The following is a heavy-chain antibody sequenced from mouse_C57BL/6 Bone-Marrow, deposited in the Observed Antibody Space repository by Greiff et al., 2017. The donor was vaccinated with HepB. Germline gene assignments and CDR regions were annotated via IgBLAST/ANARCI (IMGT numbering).Heavy chain of an antibody. V-gene: IGHV1-82*01. J-gene: IGHJ2*01. CDR3: ARLSRNYFDY. CDR2: IYPGDGDT. Sequence: QVQLKESGPELVKPGASVKISCKASGYAFSSSWMNWVKQRPGKGLEWIGRIYPGDGDTNYNGKFKGKATLTADKSSSTAYMQLSSLTSEDSAVYFCARLSRNYFDYWGQGTTLTVSS. CDR1: GYAFSSSW.